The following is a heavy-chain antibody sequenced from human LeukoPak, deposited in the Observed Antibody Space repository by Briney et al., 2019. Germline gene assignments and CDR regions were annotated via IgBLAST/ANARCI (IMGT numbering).Heavy chain of an antibody. CDR3: ARGGDYGDYHDY. J-gene: IGHJ4*02. V-gene: IGHV1-69*04. CDR2: IIPILGIA. CDR1: GGTFSSYA. D-gene: IGHD4-17*01. Sequence: SVKVSCKASGGTFSSYAISWVRQAPGQGLEWMGRIIPILGIANYAQKFQGRVTITADKSTSTAYMELSSLRSEDTAVYYCARGGDYGDYHDYRGQGTLVTVSS.